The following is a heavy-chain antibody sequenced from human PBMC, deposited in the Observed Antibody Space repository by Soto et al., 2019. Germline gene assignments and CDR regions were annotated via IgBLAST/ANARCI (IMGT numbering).Heavy chain of an antibody. CDR3: ARLPNKSPQN. Sequence: EVQLVESGGGLVQPGGSLRLSCAASGFTFSSYWMHWVRQAPGKGLVWVSSISTDASSTSYADPVKGRFTISRDNANNTLYLQMNSVRAEDTAVYYCARLPNKSPQNWGQGTRVIVSP. CDR1: GFTFSSYW. J-gene: IGHJ1*01. V-gene: IGHV3-74*01. CDR2: ISTDASST.